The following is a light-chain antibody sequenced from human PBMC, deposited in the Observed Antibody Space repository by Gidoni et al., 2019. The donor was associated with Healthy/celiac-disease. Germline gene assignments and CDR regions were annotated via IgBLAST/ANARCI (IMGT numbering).Light chain of an antibody. CDR1: QSISSC. Sequence: EIQVTQSPSTLSASVGDRVTITCRASQSISSCLAWYQQKPGKAPQLLIYDASSLESGVPSRFSGSGSGTEFTLTISSLQPDDFATYYCQQYNSYPRTFGQGTKVEIK. CDR2: DAS. J-gene: IGKJ1*01. V-gene: IGKV1-5*01. CDR3: QQYNSYPRT.